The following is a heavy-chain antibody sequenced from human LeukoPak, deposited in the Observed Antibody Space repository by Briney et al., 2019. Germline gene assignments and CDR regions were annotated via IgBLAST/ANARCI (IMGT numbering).Heavy chain of an antibody. V-gene: IGHV1-2*02. D-gene: IGHD6-6*01. J-gene: IGHJ6*03. CDR2: INPNSGGT. CDR3: ASPAAPNYYYYMDV. Sequence: GASVKVSCKASGYTFNGYYMHWVRRAPGQGLEWMGWINPNSGGTNYAQKFQGRVTMTRDTSISTAYMELSRLRSDDTAVYYCASPAAPNYYYYMDVWGKGTTVTVSS. CDR1: GYTFNGYY.